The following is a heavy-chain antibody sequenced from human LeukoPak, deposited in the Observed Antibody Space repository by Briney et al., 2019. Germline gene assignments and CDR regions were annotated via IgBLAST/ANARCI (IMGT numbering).Heavy chain of an antibody. CDR3: ARDSSGYSYGSYYYYYMDV. J-gene: IGHJ6*03. V-gene: IGHV1-18*01. CDR1: GYTFTSYG. D-gene: IGHD5-18*01. Sequence: ASVNVSCKASGYTFTSYGISWVRQAPGQGLEWMGGISAYNGNTNYAQKLQGRVTMTTDTSTSTAYMELRSLRSDDTAVYYCARDSSGYSYGSYYYYYMDVWGKGTTVTVSS. CDR2: ISAYNGNT.